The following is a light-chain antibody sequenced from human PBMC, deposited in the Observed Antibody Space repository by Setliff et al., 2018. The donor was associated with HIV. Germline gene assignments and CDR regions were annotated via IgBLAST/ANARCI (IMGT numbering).Light chain of an antibody. CDR1: NSDIGGYDY. V-gene: IGLV2-14*01. J-gene: IGLJ1*01. CDR2: EVS. CDR3: SSYTSSGTLFV. Sequence: QSVLTQPASVSGSPGQSITISCTGTNSDIGGYDYVYWYQQQPGKAPKLMIYEVSGRPSGVSYRFSGSKSGTTASLTISGLQTEDEADYFCSSYTSSGTLFVFGTGTKATVL.